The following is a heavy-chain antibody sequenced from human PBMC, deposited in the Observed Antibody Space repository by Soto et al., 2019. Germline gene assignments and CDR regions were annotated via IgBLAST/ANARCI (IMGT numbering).Heavy chain of an antibody. CDR3: ARDLLGCSGGSCYSGSDY. V-gene: IGHV3-23*01. CDR2: ISGSGGTT. CDR1: VFPFSSYA. J-gene: IGHJ4*02. D-gene: IGHD2-15*01. Sequence: GGSLRLSCAASVFPFSSYAMSWVRQAPGKGLEWVSLISGSGGTTLYADSVKGRFTISRDNSKNTLYLQMNSLRAEDAAVYYCARDLLGCSGGSCYSGSDYWGQGILVTVSS.